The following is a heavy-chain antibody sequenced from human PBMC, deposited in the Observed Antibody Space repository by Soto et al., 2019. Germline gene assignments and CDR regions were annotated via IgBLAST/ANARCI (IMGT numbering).Heavy chain of an antibody. CDR1: GFTISDYS. Sequence: EVQLVESGGGLVKPGGSPRLSCAASGFTISDYSMLWVRQAPGKGLEWLSFNANGDNHIFYSDSVKGRFTISKDNAKNSVYLQLNRLRADDTAVFYCARENGNCSTDASNRGAFDIWSQGTMVTVSS. V-gene: IGHV3-21*01. J-gene: IGHJ3*02. CDR2: NANGDNHI. D-gene: IGHD2-8*01. CDR3: ARENGNCSTDASNRGAFDI.